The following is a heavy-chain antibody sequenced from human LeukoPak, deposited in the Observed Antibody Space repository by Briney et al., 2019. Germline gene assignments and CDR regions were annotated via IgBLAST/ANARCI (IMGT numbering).Heavy chain of an antibody. D-gene: IGHD5-18*01. CDR3: ARESSVGYSYYFDY. CDR1: GFTFDDYG. CDR2: INWNGGST. Sequence: GGSLRLSCAASGFTFDDYGMSWVRQAPGKGLEWVSGINWNGGSTGYADSVKGRFTISRGNAKNSLYLQMNSLRAEDKALYYCARESSVGYSYYFDYWGQGTLVTVSS. V-gene: IGHV3-20*04. J-gene: IGHJ4*02.